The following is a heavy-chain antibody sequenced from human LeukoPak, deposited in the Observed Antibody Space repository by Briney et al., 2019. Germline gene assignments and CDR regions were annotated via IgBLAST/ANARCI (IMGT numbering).Heavy chain of an antibody. CDR1: GGSFSGYY. Sequence: PSETLSLTCAVYGGSFSGYYWSWIRQPPGKGLEWIGEINHSGSTNYNPSLKSRVTISVDTSKNQFSLKLSSVTAADTAVYYCARVLLRRVWFGELLVYFDYWGQGTLVTVSS. CDR2: INHSGST. V-gene: IGHV4-34*01. D-gene: IGHD3-10*01. CDR3: ARVLLRRVWFGELLVYFDY. J-gene: IGHJ4*02.